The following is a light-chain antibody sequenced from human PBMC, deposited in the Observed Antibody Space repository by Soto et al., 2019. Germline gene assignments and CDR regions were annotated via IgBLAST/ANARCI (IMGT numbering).Light chain of an antibody. V-gene: IGKV3-11*01. CDR1: QSVSGS. CDR3: QQRGNWPLT. J-gene: IGKJ3*01. CDR2: GTS. Sequence: EIVLTQSPATLSLSPGERATLSCRASQSVSGSLAWYQQKPGQAPRLLSYGTSNRATSIPARFSGSGSGPDFTLTISSLEPEDSAVYYCQQRGNWPLTFGPGTKVDIK.